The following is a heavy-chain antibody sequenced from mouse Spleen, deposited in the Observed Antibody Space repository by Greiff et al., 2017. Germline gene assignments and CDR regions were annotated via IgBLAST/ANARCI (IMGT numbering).Heavy chain of an antibody. CDR2: INYDGSST. V-gene: IGHV5-16*01. Sequence: EVQLVESEGGLVQPGSSMKLSCTASGFTFSDYYMAWVRQVPEKGLEWVANINYDGSSTYYLDSLKSRFIISRDNAKNILYLQMSSLKSEDTATYYCARDRVITTHWYFDVWGAGTTVTVSS. J-gene: IGHJ1*01. D-gene: IGHD2-4*01. CDR3: ARDRVITTHWYFDV. CDR1: GFTFSDYY.